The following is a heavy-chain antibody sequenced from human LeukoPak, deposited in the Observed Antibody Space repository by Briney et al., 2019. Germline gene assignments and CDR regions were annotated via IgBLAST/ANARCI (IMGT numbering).Heavy chain of an antibody. Sequence: GGSLRLPCAASGFTFSSYSMNWVRQAPGKGLEWVSYISSSSSTIYYADSVKGRFTISRDNAKNSLYLQMNSLRAEDTAVYYCARDDIVVVPAKGYYYYMDVWGKGTTVTVSS. CDR2: ISSSSSTI. CDR3: ARDDIVVVPAKGYYYYMDV. D-gene: IGHD2-2*01. J-gene: IGHJ6*03. V-gene: IGHV3-48*01. CDR1: GFTFSSYS.